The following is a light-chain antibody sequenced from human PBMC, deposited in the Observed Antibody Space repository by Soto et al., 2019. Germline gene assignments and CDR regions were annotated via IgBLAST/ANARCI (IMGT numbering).Light chain of an antibody. V-gene: IGKV3-15*01. CDR2: GAS. CDR1: QSLGGS. Sequence: VVMTQSPATLSVSPGERATLSCRASQSLGGSLAWYQQKPGQAPRLLIYGASTRVTGIPARFSGSGSGTDFTLTISSLEPEDSAIYYCQPRNIWPPVSFGEGTRPEI. CDR3: QPRNIWPPVS. J-gene: IGKJ5*01.